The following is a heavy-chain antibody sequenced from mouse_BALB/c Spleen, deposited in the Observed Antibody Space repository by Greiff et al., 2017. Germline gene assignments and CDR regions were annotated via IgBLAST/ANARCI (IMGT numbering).Heavy chain of an antibody. D-gene: IGHD2-14*01. CDR1: GYSITSDYA. J-gene: IGHJ3*01. CDR3: ARGGYDGAWFAY. CDR2: ISYSGST. Sequence: VQLQQSGPGLVKPSQSLSLTCTVTGYSITSDYAWNWIRQFPGNKLEWMGYISYSGSTSYNPSLKSRISITRDTSKNQFFLQLNSVTTEDTATYYCARGGYDGAWFAYWGQGTLVTVSA. V-gene: IGHV3-2*02.